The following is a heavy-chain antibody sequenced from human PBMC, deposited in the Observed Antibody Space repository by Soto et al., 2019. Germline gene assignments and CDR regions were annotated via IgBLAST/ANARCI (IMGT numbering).Heavy chain of an antibody. CDR1: GGSMSRYY. V-gene: IGHV4-59*01. Sequence: SETLSLTCTVSGGSMSRYYWTWIRQPPGKGLEWIGNIHYTGSTNYNPSLKSRVTILLGTSTSQFSLKVSSVTAADTAVYYCARDLTISSTDGPLDPWGHGALVTVSS. CDR2: IHYTGST. D-gene: IGHD1-1*01. J-gene: IGHJ5*02. CDR3: ARDLTISSTDGPLDP.